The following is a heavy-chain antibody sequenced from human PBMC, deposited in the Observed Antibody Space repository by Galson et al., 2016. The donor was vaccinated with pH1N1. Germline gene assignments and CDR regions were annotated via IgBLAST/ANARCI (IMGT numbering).Heavy chain of an antibody. CDR1: GGTFMSSYA. CDR2: IIPIFHTA. Sequence: SVKVSCKASGGTFMSSYALSWVRQAPGQGLEWMGGIIPIFHTAKYAQKFQGRVTMTSDTSTNTVSMELSSLKSDDPAVYSCARDLARQHDYWGQGTLVTVSS. J-gene: IGHJ4*02. CDR3: ARDLARQHDY. V-gene: IGHV1-69*05.